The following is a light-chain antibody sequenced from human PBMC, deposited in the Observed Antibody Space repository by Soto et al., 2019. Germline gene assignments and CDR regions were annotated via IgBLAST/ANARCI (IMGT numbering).Light chain of an antibody. J-gene: IGLJ1*01. CDR3: NSYAGSNTYV. CDR2: EVV. CDR1: KSDIGVYDF. Sequence: QSALTQPPSASGSPGQSVTISCTGTKSDIGVYDFVSWYQHHPGKAPRLIIYEVVQRPSGVPDRFSGSKSGNTASLTVSGLQAADEAHYFCNSYAGSNTYVFGSGTKLTVL. V-gene: IGLV2-8*01.